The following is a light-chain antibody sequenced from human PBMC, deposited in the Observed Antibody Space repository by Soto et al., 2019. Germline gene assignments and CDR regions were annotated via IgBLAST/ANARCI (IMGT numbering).Light chain of an antibody. V-gene: IGLV2-11*01. CDR2: DVS. J-gene: IGLJ1*01. CDR3: CSYAGSYTLV. CDR1: SSDVGGYNY. Sequence: QSALTQPRSVSGSPGQSVTISCTGTSSDVGGYNYVSWYQQHPGKAPKLMIYDVSKRPSGVPDRFSGSKSGNTASLTISGLQDEDEADYYCCSYAGSYTLVFGTGTKLTVL.